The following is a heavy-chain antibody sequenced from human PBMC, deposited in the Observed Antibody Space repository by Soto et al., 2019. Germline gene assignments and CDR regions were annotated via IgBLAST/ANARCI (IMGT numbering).Heavy chain of an antibody. J-gene: IGHJ4*02. D-gene: IGHD3-22*01. Sequence: EVQLLESGGGLVQPGGSLRLSCAASGFTFSSYAMSWVRQATGKGLEWVSAISGSGGSTYYADSVKGRFTISRDNSKNTLYLQMNSLRAEDTAVYYCAKTQVVVVQHFDYGGQGTLVTVSS. CDR1: GFTFSSYA. CDR3: AKTQVVVVQHFDY. V-gene: IGHV3-23*01. CDR2: ISGSGGST.